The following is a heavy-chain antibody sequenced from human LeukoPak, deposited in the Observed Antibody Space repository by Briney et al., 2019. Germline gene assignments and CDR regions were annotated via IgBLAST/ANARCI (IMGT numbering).Heavy chain of an antibody. CDR3: ARARYDFWSGYRYYFDY. CDR2: IYYGGST. J-gene: IGHJ4*02. CDR1: GGSISSSGYY. D-gene: IGHD3-3*01. Sequence: SETLSLTCTVSGGSISSSGYYWDWIRQPPGKGLEWIGNIYYGGSTYYNPSLKSRVTISVDTSKNQFSLKLSSVTAADTAVYYCARARYDFWSGYRYYFDYWGQGTLVTVSS. V-gene: IGHV4-39*07.